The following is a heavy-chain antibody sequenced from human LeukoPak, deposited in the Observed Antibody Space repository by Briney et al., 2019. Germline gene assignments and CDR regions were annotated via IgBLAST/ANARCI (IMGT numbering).Heavy chain of an antibody. J-gene: IGHJ3*02. CDR2: IYYSGST. Sequence: PSETLSLTCTVSGGSISSSGYYWGWIRQPPGKGLEWIGSIYYSGSTYYNPSLKSRVTISVDTSKNQFFLKLNSVTAADTAVYYCARHERGFLWGGFDIWGQGTMVTVSS. V-gene: IGHV4-39*01. D-gene: IGHD3-10*01. CDR1: GGSISSSGYY. CDR3: ARHERGFLWGGFDI.